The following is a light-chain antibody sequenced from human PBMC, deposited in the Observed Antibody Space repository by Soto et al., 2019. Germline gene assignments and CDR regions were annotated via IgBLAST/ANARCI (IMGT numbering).Light chain of an antibody. CDR1: QSIVTY. CDR2: AAS. CDR3: QQSYSTPPFT. J-gene: IGKJ3*01. Sequence: DIQMTQSPSSLSASVGDRVTITCRASQSIVTYLNWYLQKPGKAPKLLIYAASSLQSGVPSRFSGSGSGTDFTLTISSLQPEDFATYYCQQSYSTPPFTFGPGTKADIK. V-gene: IGKV1-39*01.